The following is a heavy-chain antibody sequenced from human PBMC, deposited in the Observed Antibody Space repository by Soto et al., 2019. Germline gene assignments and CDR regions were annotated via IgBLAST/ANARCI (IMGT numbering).Heavy chain of an antibody. J-gene: IGHJ6*04. CDR1: GFTFIDFY. CDR2: ISSSGSTI. V-gene: IGHV3-11*01. CDR3: ARYQHGTKIHPREAVMDV. Sequence: GGPLRLSCAASGFTFIDFYMSWIRQAPGKGLEWVSYISSSGSTIYYADSVKGRFTISRDNAKNSLYRQMNSLRAEDTAVYYCARYQHGTKIHPREAVMDVWGKGTTVTVSS. D-gene: IGHD2-2*01.